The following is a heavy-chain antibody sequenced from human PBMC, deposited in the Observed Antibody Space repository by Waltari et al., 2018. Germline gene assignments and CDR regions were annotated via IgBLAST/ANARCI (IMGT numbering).Heavy chain of an antibody. CDR1: GFLFSHCN. D-gene: IGHD5-12*01. J-gene: IGHJ4*02. CDR2: ISNDGNNK. V-gene: IGHV3-30*18. CDR3: VKYSGFDYFFDY. Sequence: QMQLLESGGGVVQPGRSLRLSCAASGFLFSHCNMHWVRQAPGQGLEWVAGISNDGNNKDYADSVKTRFTVSRENSKNTLYLQINSLRDDDTAVYYCVKYSGFDYFFDYWGQGTLVTVSS.